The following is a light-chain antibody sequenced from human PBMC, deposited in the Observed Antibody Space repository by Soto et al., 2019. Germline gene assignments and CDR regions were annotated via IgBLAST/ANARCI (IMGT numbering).Light chain of an antibody. J-gene: IGKJ4*01. V-gene: IGKV3-15*01. CDR2: GAS. Sequence: ETVMTQSPDTLSVSPGERATLSCRASQSVSSNLAWYQQRPGQAPRVLIYGASIRAAGIPARFSGSGSGTQFTLTISSLRSEDFAVYYCQQYNNWPLTFGGGTKVEIK. CDR1: QSVSSN. CDR3: QQYNNWPLT.